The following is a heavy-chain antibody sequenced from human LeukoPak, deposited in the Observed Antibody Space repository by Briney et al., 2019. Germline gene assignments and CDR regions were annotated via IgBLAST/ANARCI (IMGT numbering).Heavy chain of an antibody. Sequence: PSETLSLTCTVSGGSISSSSYYWGWIRQPPGKGLEWIGSIYYSGCTYYNPSLKSRVTISVDTSKNQFSLKLSSVTAADTAVYYCARGDSSGWPFDYWGQGTLVTVSS. CDR1: GGSISSSSYY. V-gene: IGHV4-39*01. CDR3: ARGDSSGWPFDY. D-gene: IGHD6-19*01. CDR2: IYYSGCT. J-gene: IGHJ4*02.